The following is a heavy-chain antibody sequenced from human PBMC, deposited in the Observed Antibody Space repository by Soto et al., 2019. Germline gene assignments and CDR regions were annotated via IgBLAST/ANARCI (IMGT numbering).Heavy chain of an antibody. D-gene: IGHD5-18*01. V-gene: IGHV5-51*01. J-gene: IGHJ4*02. CDR1: GYSFSSYS. CDR3: ARIGHSYSPFDY. CDR2: IYPGDSET. Sequence: PGESLKISCEGSGYSFSSYSIGWVRQMPGKGLEWMGIIYPGDSETRYSPSFRGQVTISVDKTISSAYLQWSSLKASDSAMYFCARIGHSYSPFDYWGQGTLVTVSS.